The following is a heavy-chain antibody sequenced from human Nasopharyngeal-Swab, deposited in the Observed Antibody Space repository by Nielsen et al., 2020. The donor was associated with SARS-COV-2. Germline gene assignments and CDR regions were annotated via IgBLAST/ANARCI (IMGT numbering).Heavy chain of an antibody. CDR2: ISSSSRYI. Sequence: GRSLRLSCAASGFTFNYYNFNWVRQAAGKALEWVSSISSSSRYIYYADSVNGPFTISRDNAKNSLYLQMNSLRSEDTAVYYCARDGLDYDFWSAYFLDVRGQGTTVTVSS. CDR1: GFTFNYYN. V-gene: IGHV3-21*01. D-gene: IGHD3-3*01. J-gene: IGHJ6*02. CDR3: ARDGLDYDFWSAYFLDV.